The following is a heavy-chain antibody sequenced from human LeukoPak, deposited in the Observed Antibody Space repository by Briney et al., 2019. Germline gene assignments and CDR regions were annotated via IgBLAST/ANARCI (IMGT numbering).Heavy chain of an antibody. V-gene: IGHV3-48*03. D-gene: IGHD3-3*02. J-gene: IGHJ4*02. Sequence: GGSLRLSCAASGFTFSSYEMNWVRQAPGKGLEWVSYISSSGSSIYFADSVKGRFTISRDNSKNTLDLQMNSLRAEDTAVYYCAKANGAIFGVAGYFDYWGQGTLVTVSS. CDR1: GFTFSSYE. CDR2: ISSSGSSI. CDR3: AKANGAIFGVAGYFDY.